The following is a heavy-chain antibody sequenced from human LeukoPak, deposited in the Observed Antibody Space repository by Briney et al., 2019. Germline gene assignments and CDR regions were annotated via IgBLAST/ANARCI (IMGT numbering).Heavy chain of an antibody. Sequence: PSETLSLTCTVSGVSIITNDCYWAWIRQPPGKGLEWIGTIYYTGDTYYNPSLKSRVTISVDKSKNQFSLKLSSVTAADTAVYYCARETLYGSGSYYPRYNWFDPWGQGTLVTVSS. V-gene: IGHV4-39*07. CDR2: IYYTGDT. CDR3: ARETLYGSGSYYPRYNWFDP. J-gene: IGHJ5*02. CDR1: GVSIITNDCY. D-gene: IGHD3-10*01.